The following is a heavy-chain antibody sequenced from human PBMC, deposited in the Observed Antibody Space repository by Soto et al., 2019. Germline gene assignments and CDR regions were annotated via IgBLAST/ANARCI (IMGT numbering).Heavy chain of an antibody. CDR3: ARDPDLRYFDWFLDY. CDR2: IWYDGSNK. J-gene: IGHJ4*02. Sequence: QVQLVESGGGVVQPGRSLRLSCAASGFIFSNYGLHWVRQAPGKGLEWVAVIWYDGSNKYYADSVKGRFTISRDNSKNTVYLQMNSLRAEDTAVYYCARDPDLRYFDWFLDYWGQGTLVTVSS. D-gene: IGHD3-9*01. V-gene: IGHV3-33*01. CDR1: GFIFSNYG.